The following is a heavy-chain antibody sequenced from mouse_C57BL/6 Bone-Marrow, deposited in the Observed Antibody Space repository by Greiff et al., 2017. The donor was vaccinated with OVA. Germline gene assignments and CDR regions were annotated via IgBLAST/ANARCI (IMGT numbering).Heavy chain of an antibody. CDR3: AREGYSNLYAMDD. CDR2: IHPNSGST. V-gene: IGHV1-64*01. J-gene: IGHJ4*01. CDR1: GYTFTSYW. D-gene: IGHD2-5*01. Sequence: QVQLQQPGAELVKPGASVKLSCKASGYTFTSYWMHWVKQRPGQGLEWIGMIHPNSGSTNYNEKFKSKATLTVDKSSSTAYMQLSSLTSEDSAVYYCAREGYSNLYAMDDWGQGTAVTVAS.